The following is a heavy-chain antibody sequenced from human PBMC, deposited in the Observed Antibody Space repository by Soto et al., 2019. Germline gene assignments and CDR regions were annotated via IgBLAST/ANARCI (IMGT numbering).Heavy chain of an antibody. J-gene: IGHJ5*02. D-gene: IGHD3-22*01. CDR2: IKQDGSEK. V-gene: IGHV3-7*01. CDR3: ARVPGGSGYYYRFDP. Sequence: GSLRLSCAASGFTFVSYWMSLVRHSPLKWLEWVGNIKQDGSEKYYVDSVKGRFTISRDNAKNSLYLQMNSLRAEDTAVYHCARVPGGSGYYYRFDPWGQGTLVTVSS. CDR1: GFTFVSYW.